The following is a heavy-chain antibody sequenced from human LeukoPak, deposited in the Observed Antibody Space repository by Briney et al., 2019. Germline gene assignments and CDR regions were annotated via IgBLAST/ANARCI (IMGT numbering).Heavy chain of an antibody. J-gene: IGHJ4*02. CDR2: ISSSSNYI. V-gene: IGHV3-21*01. CDR3: AKGLARFGYGALLDF. Sequence: PGGSLRLSCAASGFTFSSYSMNWVRQAPGKGLEWVSSISSSSNYIYYADSVKGRFTISRDNAKNSLNLQMNSLRAEDTAVYYCAKGLARFGYGALLDFWGQGTLVTVSS. CDR1: GFTFSSYS. D-gene: IGHD4/OR15-4a*01.